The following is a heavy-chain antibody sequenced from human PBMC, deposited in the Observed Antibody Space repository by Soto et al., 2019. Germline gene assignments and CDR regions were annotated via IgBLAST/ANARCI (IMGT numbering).Heavy chain of an antibody. V-gene: IGHV1-3*01. CDR3: AKGRGGSGSLTPRVDF. D-gene: IGHD3-10*01. J-gene: IGHJ4*02. CDR2: INAGNGNT. CDR1: GYTFTSYA. Sequence: EASVKVSCKASGYTFTSYAMHWVRQAPGQRLEWMGWINAGNGNTKYSQKFQGRVTITRDTSASTAYMELSSLRAEDTALYYCAKGRGGSGSLTPRVDFWGQGTLVTVSS.